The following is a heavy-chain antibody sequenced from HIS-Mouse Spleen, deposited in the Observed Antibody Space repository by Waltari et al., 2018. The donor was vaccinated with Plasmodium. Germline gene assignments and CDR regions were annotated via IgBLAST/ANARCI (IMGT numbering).Heavy chain of an antibody. CDR2: IYHSGST. CDR1: GYSISIGYY. D-gene: IGHD3-10*01. J-gene: IGHJ6*02. V-gene: IGHV4-38-2*02. Sequence: QVQLQESGPGLVKPSETLSLTCTVSGYSISIGYYWGWILQPPGKGLEWSGSIYHSGSTYYNPSLKSRVTISVDTSKNQFSLKLSSVTAADTAVYYCARVDYGSGDYYYYYGMDVWGQGTTVTVSS. CDR3: ARVDYGSGDYYYYYGMDV.